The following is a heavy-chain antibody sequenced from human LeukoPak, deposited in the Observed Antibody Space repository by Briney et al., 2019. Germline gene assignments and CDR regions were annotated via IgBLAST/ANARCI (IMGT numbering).Heavy chain of an antibody. CDR1: PDSTTSNF. V-gene: IGHV4-4*02. D-gene: IGHD1-14*01. CDR3: AREIVGGFNPGAY. Sequence: SETLSLTCTVSPDSTTSNFWSWVRPPRGKGLEGIGEIHRRGSTNYNPSLQSRVTTSIDRSKNQIALELSSVTAADTAVYYCAREIVGGFNPGAYWGQGTLVTVSS. CDR2: IHRRGST. J-gene: IGHJ4*02.